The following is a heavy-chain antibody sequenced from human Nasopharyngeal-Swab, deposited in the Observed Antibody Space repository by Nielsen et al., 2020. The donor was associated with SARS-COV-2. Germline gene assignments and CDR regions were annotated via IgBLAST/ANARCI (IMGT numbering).Heavy chain of an antibody. J-gene: IGHJ6*03. V-gene: IGHV1-69*10. CDR1: GGTFSSYA. D-gene: IGHD5-24*01. Sequence: SVKVSCKASGGTFSSYAVIWVRQATGQGLEWMGGMIPVLPITRYAQKFRDRVTITADTSTSTAYMELSSLRSEDTATYYCARGGWLRRDYYYVYYYMDVWGKGTTVTVSS. CDR2: MIPVLPIT. CDR3: ARGGWLRRDYYYVYYYMDV.